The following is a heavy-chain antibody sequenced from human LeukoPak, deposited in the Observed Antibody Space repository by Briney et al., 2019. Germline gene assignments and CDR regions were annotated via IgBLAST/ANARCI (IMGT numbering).Heavy chain of an antibody. Sequence: PGGSLRLSCAASGFTFSSYSMNWVRQAPGKGLEWVSSISGSGGSTYYADSVKGRFTISRDNSQNTLYLQMNSLRAEDTAVYYCAKDGYGDYGGVYWGQGTLVTVSS. J-gene: IGHJ4*02. V-gene: IGHV3-23*01. CDR1: GFTFSSYS. CDR3: AKDGYGDYGGVY. CDR2: ISGSGGST. D-gene: IGHD4-17*01.